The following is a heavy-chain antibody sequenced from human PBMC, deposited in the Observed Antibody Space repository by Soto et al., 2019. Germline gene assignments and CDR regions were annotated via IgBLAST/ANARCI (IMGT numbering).Heavy chain of an antibody. D-gene: IGHD4-4*01. CDR2: IYWDAYK. CDR1: GFSLSSDGVG. V-gene: IGHV2-5*02. J-gene: IGHJ5*02. Sequence: SGPTMLNPTQTLTLTCTFSGFSLSSDGVGVGWIRQPPGKALEWLALIYWDAYKRYSPSLKNRLNITRDTSKNQVVLTLTNMDPVDTATYYCVHRRVDSTNYDLFDGRSQGSLVTV. CDR3: VHRRVDSTNYDLFDG.